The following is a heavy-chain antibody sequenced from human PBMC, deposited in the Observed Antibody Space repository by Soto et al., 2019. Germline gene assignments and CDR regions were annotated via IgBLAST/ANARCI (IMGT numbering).Heavy chain of an antibody. D-gene: IGHD3-16*01. CDR2: IWSDGSQI. Sequence: QGQLVESGGGVAQPGRSLRLSCAGFASNFGSYSIHWARQAPGKGLEWVAVIWSDGSQIHYTDSVKGRFTVSRDNSKNIVFLQMDRLRIEDSAVYFCAKDGDTRMTRFGGLQPSPLDYWVQGLPVTVS. CDR1: ASNFGSYS. CDR3: AKDGDTRMTRFGGLQPSPLDY. V-gene: IGHV3-33*06. J-gene: IGHJ4*02.